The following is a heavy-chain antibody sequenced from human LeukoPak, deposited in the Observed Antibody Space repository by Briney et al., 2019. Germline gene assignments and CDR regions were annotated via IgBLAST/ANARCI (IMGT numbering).Heavy chain of an antibody. CDR3: ARDGTLTIFGVVIIHPLDY. V-gene: IGHV3-48*01. Sequence: HPGGSLRLSCAASGFTFSSYSMNWVRQAPGKGLEWVSYISSSSSTIYYADSVKGRFTISRDNAKNSLYLQMNSLRAEDTAVYYCARDGTLTIFGVVIIHPLDYWGQGTLVTVSS. J-gene: IGHJ4*02. CDR2: ISSSSSTI. CDR1: GFTFSSYS. D-gene: IGHD3-3*01.